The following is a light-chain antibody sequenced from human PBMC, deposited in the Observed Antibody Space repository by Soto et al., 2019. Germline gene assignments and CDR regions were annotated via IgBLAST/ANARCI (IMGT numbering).Light chain of an antibody. V-gene: IGKV3-15*01. J-gene: IGKJ3*01. Sequence: EIVMAQSPATLSVSPGERATLSCRVSQSVSSNLAWYQQKRGQAPRLLIYGASSRATGIPARFSGSGSGTEFTLTIGSLQSDDFAVYYCQQYGTSPFTFGPGTKVDIK. CDR3: QQYGTSPFT. CDR2: GAS. CDR1: QSVSSN.